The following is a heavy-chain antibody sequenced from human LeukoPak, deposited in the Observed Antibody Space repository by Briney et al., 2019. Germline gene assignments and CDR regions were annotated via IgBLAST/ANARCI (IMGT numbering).Heavy chain of an antibody. V-gene: IGHV3-74*01. Sequence: GGSLRLSCAASGFTFSSYWMHWVRQAPGKGLVWVSRINTDGSTTTHADSVKGRFTISRDKAKNPLYLPMNRPRAEDTAVYHCARGAACFDYWGQGTLVTVLS. CDR1: GFTFSSYW. D-gene: IGHD2-15*01. CDR3: ARGAACFDY. CDR2: INTDGSTT. J-gene: IGHJ4*02.